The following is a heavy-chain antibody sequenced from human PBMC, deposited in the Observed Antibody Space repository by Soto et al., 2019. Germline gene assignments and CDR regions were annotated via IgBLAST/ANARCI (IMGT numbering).Heavy chain of an antibody. V-gene: IGHV3-21*01. Sequence: GGSLRLSCAASGFTFSSYSMNWVRQAPGKGLEWVSSISSSSSYIYYADSVKGRFTISRDNAKNSLYLQMNSLRAEDTAVYYCARYHGAAAGTGYYYGMDVWGQGTTVTVSS. CDR2: ISSSSSYI. CDR1: GFTFSSYS. D-gene: IGHD6-13*01. CDR3: ARYHGAAAGTGYYYGMDV. J-gene: IGHJ6*02.